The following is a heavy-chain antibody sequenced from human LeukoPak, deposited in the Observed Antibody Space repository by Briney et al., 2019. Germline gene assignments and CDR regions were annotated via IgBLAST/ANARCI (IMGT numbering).Heavy chain of an antibody. J-gene: IGHJ4*02. CDR3: ARASSYTGHLGW. Sequence: SETLSLTCTVSGGSISSYYWSWIRQPPGKGLEWIGDIYYSGSTNYNPSLKSRVTISVDTSKNRFSLNLISVTAADTAVYYCARASSYTGHLGWWGQGSLVTVSS. CDR2: IYYSGST. V-gene: IGHV4-59*08. CDR1: GGSISSYY. D-gene: IGHD2-2*01.